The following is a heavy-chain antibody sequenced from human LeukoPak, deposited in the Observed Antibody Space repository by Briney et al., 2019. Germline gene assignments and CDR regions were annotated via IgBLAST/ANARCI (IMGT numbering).Heavy chain of an antibody. D-gene: IGHD3-3*01. Sequence: SETLSLTCTVSGGSISSSSYYWGWIRQPPGKGLEWIGSIYYSGSTYYNPSLKSRVTISVDTSKNQFSLELSSVTAADTAVYYCERHNWDFWSPFDYWGQGTLVTVSS. CDR2: IYYSGST. CDR1: GGSISSSSYY. V-gene: IGHV4-39*01. J-gene: IGHJ4*02. CDR3: ERHNWDFWSPFDY.